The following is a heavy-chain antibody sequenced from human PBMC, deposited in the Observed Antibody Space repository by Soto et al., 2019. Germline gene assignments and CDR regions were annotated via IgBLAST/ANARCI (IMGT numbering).Heavy chain of an antibody. V-gene: IGHV4-31*03. CDR2: IYYSGST. D-gene: IGHD2-15*01. Sequence: QVQLQESGPGLVKPSQTLSLTCTVSGGSISSGGYYWSWIRQHPGKGLEWIGYIYYSGSTYYNPSLKGRVTILVDNSKNHFSLKLSFVTAGDTAVYYWAKSFGVAAGGPFYHWGQGTLVTVSS. CDR3: AKSFGVAAGGPFYH. CDR1: GGSISSGGYY. J-gene: IGHJ4*02.